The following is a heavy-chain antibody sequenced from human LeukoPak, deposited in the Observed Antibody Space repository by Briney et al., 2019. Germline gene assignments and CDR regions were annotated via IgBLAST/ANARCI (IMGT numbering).Heavy chain of an antibody. Sequence: PGRSLRLSCAASGFTFSSYAMHWVRQAPGEGLEWVAVISYDGSNKYYADSVKGRFTISRDNSKNTLYLQMNSLRAEDTAVYYCAKDRFVLMVYAPCDYWGQGTLVTVSS. V-gene: IGHV3-30*04. CDR3: AKDRFVLMVYAPCDY. D-gene: IGHD2-8*01. CDR2: ISYDGSNK. CDR1: GFTFSSYA. J-gene: IGHJ4*02.